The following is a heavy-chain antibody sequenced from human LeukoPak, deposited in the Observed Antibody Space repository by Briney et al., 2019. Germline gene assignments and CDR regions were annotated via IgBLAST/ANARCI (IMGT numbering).Heavy chain of an antibody. CDR1: GFTVSSNY. Sequence: GGFLRLSCAASGFTVSSNYMSWVRQAPGKGLEWVSVIYSGGDTYYAESVKGRFTISRDTSKNTLYLQLNSLRAEDTAVYYCAREDCSGGSCYLGYWGQGTLVTVST. J-gene: IGHJ4*02. CDR3: AREDCSGGSCYLGY. V-gene: IGHV3-53*01. CDR2: IYSGGDT. D-gene: IGHD2-15*01.